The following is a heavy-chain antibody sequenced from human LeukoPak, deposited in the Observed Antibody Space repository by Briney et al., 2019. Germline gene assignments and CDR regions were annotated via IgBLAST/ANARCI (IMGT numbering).Heavy chain of an antibody. CDR2: INPSGGST. CDR3: AGSGYYYFDY. D-gene: IGHD3-3*01. Sequence: ASVKVSCKTSGYSFTNYYMHWVRQAPGQGLEWMGIINPSGGSTSYAQKFQGRVTMTRDTSTSTVYMELSSLRSEDTAVYYCAGSGYYYFDYWGQGTLVTVSS. CDR1: GYSFTNYY. V-gene: IGHV1-46*01. J-gene: IGHJ4*02.